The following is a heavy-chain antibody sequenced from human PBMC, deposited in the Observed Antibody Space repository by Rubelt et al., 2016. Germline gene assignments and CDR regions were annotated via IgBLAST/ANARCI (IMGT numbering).Heavy chain of an antibody. D-gene: IGHD6-19*01. J-gene: IGHJ4*02. Sequence: QVQLVESGGGVVQPGRSLRLSCAASGFTFSSYAMHWVRQAPGKGLEWVAVISYDGNNKYYADSVKGRLTISRDNSKNTLYLQMNSLRAEDTAVYYCASSSGWYFDYWGQGTLVTVSS. CDR2: ISYDGNNK. CDR3: ASSSGWYFDY. CDR1: GFTFSSYA. V-gene: IGHV3-30*04.